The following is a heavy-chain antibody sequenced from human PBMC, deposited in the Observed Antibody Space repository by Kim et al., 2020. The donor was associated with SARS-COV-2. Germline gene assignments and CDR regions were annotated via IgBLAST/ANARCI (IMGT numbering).Heavy chain of an antibody. D-gene: IGHD3-3*01. V-gene: IGHV3-23*01. Sequence: DAVKGRFTMSRDNSKNTLYLQMNSLRAEDTAVYYCAKPYYDFWSGYFFDYWGQGTLVTVSS. J-gene: IGHJ4*02. CDR3: AKPYYDFWSGYFFDY.